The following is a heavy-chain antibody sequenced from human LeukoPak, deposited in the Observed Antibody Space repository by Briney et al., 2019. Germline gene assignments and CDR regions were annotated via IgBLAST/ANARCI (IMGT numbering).Heavy chain of an antibody. Sequence: PGGSLRLSCAASGFTFSSYGMHWVRQAPGKGLEWVAFIRYDGSNKYYADSVKGRFTISRDNSKNTLYLQMNSLRAEDTAVYYCAKAGTLDTAVMHFDYWGQGTLVTVPS. CDR2: IRYDGSNK. V-gene: IGHV3-30*02. J-gene: IGHJ4*02. CDR3: AKAGTLDTAVMHFDY. CDR1: GFTFSSYG. D-gene: IGHD5-18*01.